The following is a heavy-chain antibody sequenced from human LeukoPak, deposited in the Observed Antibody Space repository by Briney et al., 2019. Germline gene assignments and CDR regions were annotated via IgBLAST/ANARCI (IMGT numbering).Heavy chain of an antibody. CDR2: ISYDGSNK. CDR3: ARDGYAGPNDAFDI. J-gene: IGHJ3*02. V-gene: IGHV3-30*03. CDR1: GFTFSSYG. D-gene: IGHD2-2*01. Sequence: GRSLRLSCAASGFTFSSYGMHWVRQAPGKGLEWVAVISYDGSNKYYADSVKGRFTISRDNAKNSLYLQMNSLRAEDTAVYYCARDGYAGPNDAFDIWGQGTMVTVSS.